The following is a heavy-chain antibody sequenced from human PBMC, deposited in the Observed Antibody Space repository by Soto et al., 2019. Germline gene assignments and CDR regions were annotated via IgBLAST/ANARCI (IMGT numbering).Heavy chain of an antibody. CDR1: GFIFGNYG. CDR3: AKDLRAGYYDSTGEADS. V-gene: IGHV3-30*18. J-gene: IGHJ4*02. D-gene: IGHD3-22*01. Sequence: QVQLVESGGGVVQPGRSLRLSCVASGFIFGNYGMHWVRQAPGKGLGWVAVISYDGSNRYYADSVKGRFTVSRDNSNNTLYLQVDALRTDDTAIYHCAKDLRAGYYDSTGEADSWGQGILVSVSS. CDR2: ISYDGSNR.